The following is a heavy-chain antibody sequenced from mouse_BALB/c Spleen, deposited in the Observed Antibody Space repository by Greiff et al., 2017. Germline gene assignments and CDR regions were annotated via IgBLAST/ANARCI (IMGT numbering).Heavy chain of an antibody. J-gene: IGHJ1*01. V-gene: IGHV1-14*01. Sequence: SGPELVKPGASVKMSCKASGYTFTSYVMHWVKQKPGQGLEWIGYINPYNDGTKYNEKFKGKATLTSDKSSSTAYMELSSLTSEDSAVYYCARGGNYWYFDVWGAGTTVTVAA. CDR1: GYTFTSYV. D-gene: IGHD2-1*01. CDR2: INPYNDGT. CDR3: ARGGNYWYFDV.